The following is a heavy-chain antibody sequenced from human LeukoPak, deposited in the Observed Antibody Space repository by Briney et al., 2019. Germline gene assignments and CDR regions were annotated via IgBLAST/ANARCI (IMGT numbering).Heavy chain of an antibody. CDR3: ARGQDWYGGSYYYFDY. D-gene: IGHD1-26*01. Sequence: SETLSLTCTVSGGSISSHYRSWIRQPPGKGLEWIGYIYYSGSTNYNPSLKSRVTISVDTSKNQFSLKLSSVTAADTAVYYCARGQDWYGGSYYYFDYWGQGTLVTVSS. CDR2: IYYSGST. V-gene: IGHV4-59*11. CDR1: GGSISSHY. J-gene: IGHJ4*02.